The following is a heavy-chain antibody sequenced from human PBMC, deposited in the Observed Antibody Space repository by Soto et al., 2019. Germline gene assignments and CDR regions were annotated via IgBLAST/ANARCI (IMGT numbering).Heavy chain of an antibody. CDR1: GDSVSDSSVS. CDR3: ARGCGRPSCPYYFDS. V-gene: IGHV6-1*01. J-gene: IGHJ4*02. Sequence: SQTLSLTCVISGDSVSDSSVSWNWIRQSPSRGLEWLGRTYYGSKWNYAYAESVKSRITINPDTSKNQFSLHLNSVTPEDTAVYYCARGCGRPSCPYYFDSWGRGILVTVSS. D-gene: IGHD2-2*01. CDR2: TYYGSKWNY.